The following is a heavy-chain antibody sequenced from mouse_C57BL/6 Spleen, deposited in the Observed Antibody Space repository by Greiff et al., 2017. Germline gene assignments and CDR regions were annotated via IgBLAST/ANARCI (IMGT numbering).Heavy chain of an antibody. Sequence: QVQLKQPGAELVRPGTSVKLSCKASGYTFTSYWMHWVKQRPGQGLEWIGVIDPSDSYTNYNQKFKGKATLTVDTSSSTAYMQLSSLTSEDSAVYYCARKGIYYGYDGAYAMDYWGQGTSVTVSS. CDR3: ARKGIYYGYDGAYAMDY. D-gene: IGHD2-2*01. CDR1: GYTFTSYW. J-gene: IGHJ4*01. CDR2: IDPSDSYT. V-gene: IGHV1-59*01.